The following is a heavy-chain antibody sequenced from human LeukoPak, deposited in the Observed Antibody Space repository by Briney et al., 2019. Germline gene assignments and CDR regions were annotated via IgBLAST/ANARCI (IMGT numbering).Heavy chain of an antibody. D-gene: IGHD1-26*01. CDR3: AKKGTGSYSQFEY. Sequence: GGSLRLSCAASGFTFSGYAMSWVRQAPGKGLEWVSAISGSGSTYYADFVKGRFTISRGNSKNTLYLQMDSLRAEDTAVYYCAKKGTGSYSQFEYWGQGTLVTVSS. CDR1: GFTFSGYA. V-gene: IGHV3-23*01. CDR2: ISGSGST. J-gene: IGHJ4*02.